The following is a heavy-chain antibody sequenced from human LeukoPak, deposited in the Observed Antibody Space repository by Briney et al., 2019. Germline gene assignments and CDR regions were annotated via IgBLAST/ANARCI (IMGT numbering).Heavy chain of an antibody. V-gene: IGHV3-23*01. CDR2: ISGSGGST. Sequence: PGGSLRLSCTASGFTFSSYAMSWVRQAPGKGLEWVSAISGSGGSTYYADSVKGRFTISRDNSKNTLYLQMNSLRAEDTAVYYCAKDLTNYDSSGYLLEWGQGTLVTVSS. CDR3: AKDLTNYDSSGYLLE. D-gene: IGHD3-22*01. J-gene: IGHJ4*02. CDR1: GFTFSSYA.